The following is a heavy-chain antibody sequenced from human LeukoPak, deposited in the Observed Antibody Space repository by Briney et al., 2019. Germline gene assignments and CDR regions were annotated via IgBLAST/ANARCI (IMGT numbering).Heavy chain of an antibody. V-gene: IGHV5-51*01. Sequence: GDSLNISCKCSDYHFTRYWIGWVRQMPGKGLEWMGIIYPGDSDNRYRPSLQGQVPIQADKSISTAYLQWRSLKASHTAMYYCASFVRTGLPYYFDYWGQG. CDR2: IYPGDSDN. CDR3: ASFVRTGLPYYFDY. CDR1: DYHFTRYW. D-gene: IGHD3/OR15-3a*01. J-gene: IGHJ4*02.